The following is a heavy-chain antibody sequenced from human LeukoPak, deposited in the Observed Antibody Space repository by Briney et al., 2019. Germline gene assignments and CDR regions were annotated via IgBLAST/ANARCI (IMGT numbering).Heavy chain of an antibody. CDR2: IDYSGNT. J-gene: IGHJ4*02. CDR3: ARGGVVVAATHLDY. D-gene: IGHD2-15*01. CDR1: GGSISSNNYY. Sequence: SETLSLTCTVSGGSISSNNYYWGWIRQPPGKGLEWIGSIDYSGNTNYNPSLKSRVTISVDMSKNQFSLKLSSVTAADTAVYYCARGGVVVAATHLDYWGQGTLVTVSS. V-gene: IGHV4-39*01.